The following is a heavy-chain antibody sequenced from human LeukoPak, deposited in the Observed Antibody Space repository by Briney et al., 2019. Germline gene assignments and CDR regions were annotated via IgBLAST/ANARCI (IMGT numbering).Heavy chain of an antibody. CDR3: ARVAKVRGVYYYSYYGMDV. CDR2: IDPSDSYT. Sequence: GESLKISCKGSGYSFTSYWISWLRQMPGKGLEWMGRIDPSDSYTNYSPSFQGHVTISADKSISTAYLQWSSLKASDTAMYYCARVAKVRGVYYYSYYGMDVWGQGTTVTVSS. CDR1: GYSFTSYW. J-gene: IGHJ6*02. D-gene: IGHD3-10*01. V-gene: IGHV5-10-1*01.